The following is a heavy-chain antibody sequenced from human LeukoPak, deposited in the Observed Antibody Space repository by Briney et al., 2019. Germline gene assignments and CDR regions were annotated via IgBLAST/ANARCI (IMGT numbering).Heavy chain of an antibody. CDR2: ISGSGGST. CDR1: GFTFSSYA. CDR3: AKVMREIPHCSSTSCYVAFDI. V-gene: IGHV3-23*01. D-gene: IGHD2-2*01. Sequence: GGSLRLSCAASGFTFSSYAVSWVRQAPGKGLEWVSAISGSGGSTYYADSVKGRFTISRDNSKNTLYLQMNSLRAEDTAVYYCAKVMREIPHCSSTSCYVAFDIWGQGTMVTVSS. J-gene: IGHJ3*02.